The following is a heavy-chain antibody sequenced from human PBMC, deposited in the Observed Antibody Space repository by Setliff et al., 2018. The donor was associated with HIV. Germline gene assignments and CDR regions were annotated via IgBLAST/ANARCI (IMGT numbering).Heavy chain of an antibody. J-gene: IGHJ4*02. D-gene: IGHD4-17*01. Sequence: ASVKVSCKASGYTFTDYYIRWVRQAPGQGLEWMGWINPNSSDTNYAQKFQGRVTMTRDTSISTAYMDLSRLRSDDTAVYYCARRVPPIPSGDLDYWGQGTLVTVSS. V-gene: IGHV1-2*02. CDR1: GYTFTDYY. CDR2: INPNSSDT. CDR3: ARRVPPIPSGDLDY.